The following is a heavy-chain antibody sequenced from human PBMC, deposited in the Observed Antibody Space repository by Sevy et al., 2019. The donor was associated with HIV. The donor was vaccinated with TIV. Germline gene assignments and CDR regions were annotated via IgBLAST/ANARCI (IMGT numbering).Heavy chain of an antibody. CDR2: IYYSGST. D-gene: IGHD3-10*01. J-gene: IGHJ6*03. Sequence: SETLSLTCTVSGGSISSSSYYWGWIRQPPGKGLEWIGSIYYSGSTYYNPSLKSRVTISVDTSKNQFSLKLSSVTAADTAVYYCARLSSGYGSGSWGWYYYYYMGVWGKGTTVTVSS. CDR1: GGSISSSSYY. V-gene: IGHV4-39*01. CDR3: ARLSSGYGSGSWGWYYYYYMGV.